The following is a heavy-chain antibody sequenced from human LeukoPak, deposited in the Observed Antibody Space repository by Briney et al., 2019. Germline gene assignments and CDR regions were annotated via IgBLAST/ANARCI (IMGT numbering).Heavy chain of an antibody. Sequence: GASVKVSCKASGGTFSSYAISWVRQAPGQGLEWMGGIIPIFGTANYAQKFQGRVTITADESPSTAYMELSSLRSEDTAVYYCASRAASSGWYGRAEDYWGQGTLVTVSS. V-gene: IGHV1-69*13. CDR1: GGTFSSYA. J-gene: IGHJ4*02. CDR2: IIPIFGTA. D-gene: IGHD6-19*01. CDR3: ASRAASSGWYGRAEDY.